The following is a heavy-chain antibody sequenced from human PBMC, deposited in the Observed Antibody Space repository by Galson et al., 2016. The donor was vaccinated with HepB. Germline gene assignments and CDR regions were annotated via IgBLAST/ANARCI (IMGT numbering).Heavy chain of an antibody. CDR1: GFSLTTSGVG. J-gene: IGHJ6*02. CDR2: IFWNDDE. D-gene: IGHD2-8*01. CDR3: ARFNGYYAFDV. Sequence: PALVKPTQALTLTCSFSGFSLTTSGVGVGWIRQPPGKALEWLALIFWNDDERYSPSLRTRLTISKNTSKKQVVLTMTNVESADTATYFCARFNGYYAFDVWGQGTTVTVSS. V-gene: IGHV2-5*01.